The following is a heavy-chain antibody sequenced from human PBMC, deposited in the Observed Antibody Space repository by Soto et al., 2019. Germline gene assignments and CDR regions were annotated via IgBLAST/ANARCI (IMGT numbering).Heavy chain of an antibody. J-gene: IGHJ6*02. Sequence: ASVKVSCKASGYTFTGYYMHWVRQAPGQGLEWMGWINPNSGGTNYAQKFQGWVTMTRDTSISTAYMELSRLRSDDTAVYYCAREGTSNYYYYYGMDVWGQGTTVTVSS. CDR1: GYTFTGYY. CDR3: AREGTSNYYYYYGMDV. V-gene: IGHV1-2*04. CDR2: INPNSGGT.